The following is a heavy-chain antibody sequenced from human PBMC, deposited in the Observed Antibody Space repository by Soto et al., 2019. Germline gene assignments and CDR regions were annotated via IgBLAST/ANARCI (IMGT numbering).Heavy chain of an antibody. D-gene: IGHD2-2*01. V-gene: IGHV3-30*18. CDR1: GFTFSNYG. CDR2: ISYDGDNE. J-gene: IGHJ4*02. Sequence: QVRLVESGGGVVQPGRSLRLSCAASGFTFSNYGMHWVRQAPGKGLEWVAIISYDGDNEYYADSVRGRFTISRDNSKNTLYLQTSSLRHEDTAVYYCAKDGGPVYCNSPGCSAKHFDYWGQGTLVTVSS. CDR3: AKDGGPVYCNSPGCSAKHFDY.